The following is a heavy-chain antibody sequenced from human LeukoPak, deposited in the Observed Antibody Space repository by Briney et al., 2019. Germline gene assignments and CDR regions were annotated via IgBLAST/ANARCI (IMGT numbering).Heavy chain of an antibody. CDR1: GGSISSGSYY. J-gene: IGHJ6*02. V-gene: IGHV4-61*02. D-gene: IGHD1-7*01. CDR3: ARGTRRHYYYYGMDV. Sequence: SQILSLTCTISGGSISSGSYYWSWIRQPAGKGLEWIGRIYTSGSTNYNPSLKSRVTISVDTSKNQFSLKLSSVTAADTAVYYCARGTRRHYYYYGMDVRGQGTTVTVSS. CDR2: IYTSGST.